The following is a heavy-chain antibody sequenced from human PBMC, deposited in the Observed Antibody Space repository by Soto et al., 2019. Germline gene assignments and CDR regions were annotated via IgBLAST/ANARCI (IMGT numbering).Heavy chain of an antibody. V-gene: IGHV3-53*01. CDR3: ATRHEREHAYDV. Sequence: DVQLVESGGGLMQPGASLRLSCAASGLTVSGKKYVAWVRQAPGKGLEWVSALYDVDGSFYADSVKGRFTTSSDSSKTTVYLQMNGLRPDDTAVYYCATRHEREHAYDVWGQGTTVTVSS. CDR2: LYDVDGS. CDR1: GLTVSGKKY. J-gene: IGHJ3*01. D-gene: IGHD1-1*01.